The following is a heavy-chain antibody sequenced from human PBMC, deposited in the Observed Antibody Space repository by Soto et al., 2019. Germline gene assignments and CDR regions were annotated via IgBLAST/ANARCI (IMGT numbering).Heavy chain of an antibody. Sequence: GGSLRLSCAASGFTFSSYWMSWVRQAPGKGLEWVANIKQDGSEKYYVDSVKGRFTISRDNAKNSLYPQMNSLRAEDTAVYYCARCGGGVPAATGYYYYYGMDVWGQGTTVTVSS. CDR2: IKQDGSEK. CDR3: ARCGGGVPAATGYYYYYGMDV. V-gene: IGHV3-7*01. J-gene: IGHJ6*02. D-gene: IGHD2-2*01. CDR1: GFTFSSYW.